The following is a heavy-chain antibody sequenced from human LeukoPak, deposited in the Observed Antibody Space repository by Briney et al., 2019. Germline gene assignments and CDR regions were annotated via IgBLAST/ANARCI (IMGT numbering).Heavy chain of an antibody. CDR3: ARDQLPNYYYYGMDV. CDR1: GFTFSDYE. Sequence: GGSLRLSCAASGFTFSDYEMNWVRQAPGKGLEWVSYISSSGTIIYYADSVKGRFTISRDNAQNSLFLQMNSLRAEDTAVYYCARDQLPNYYYYGMDVWGKGTTVTVSS. J-gene: IGHJ6*04. CDR2: ISSSGTII. D-gene: IGHD1-1*01. V-gene: IGHV3-48*03.